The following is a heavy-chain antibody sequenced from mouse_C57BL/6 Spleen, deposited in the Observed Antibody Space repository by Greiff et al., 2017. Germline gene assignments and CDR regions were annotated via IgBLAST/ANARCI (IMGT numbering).Heavy chain of an antibody. CDR2: IYPGDGDT. D-gene: IGHD2-1*01. CDR3: ARDYGNYVDFDV. V-gene: IGHV1-82*01. CDR1: GYAFSSSW. J-gene: IGHJ1*03. Sequence: QVQLQQSGPELVKPGASVKISCKASGYAFSSSWMNWVKQRPGKGLEWIGRIYPGDGDTNYNGKFKGKATLTADKSSSTAYMQLSSLTSEDSAVYFCARDYGNYVDFDVWGTGTTVTVSS.